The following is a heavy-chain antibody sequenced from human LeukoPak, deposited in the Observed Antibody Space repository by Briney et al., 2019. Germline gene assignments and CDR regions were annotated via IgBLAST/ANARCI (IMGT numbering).Heavy chain of an antibody. V-gene: IGHV1-18*01. Sequence: GASVKVSCKASGYTFTSYGISWVRQAPGQGLEWVGWIRGDNGNTNYAQKFQGRVTVTTETSTSTAYMELGGLGSDETAVYYCARVDLLTGYYFFDYWGQGTLVTVSS. CDR3: ARVDLLTGYYFFDY. CDR1: GYTFTSYG. CDR2: IRGDNGNT. J-gene: IGHJ4*02. D-gene: IGHD3-9*01.